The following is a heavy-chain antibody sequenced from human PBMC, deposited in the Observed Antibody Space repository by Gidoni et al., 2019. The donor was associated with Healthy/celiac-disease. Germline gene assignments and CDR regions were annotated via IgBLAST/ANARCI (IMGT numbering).Heavy chain of an antibody. CDR3: ARIPQDYDFWSGYLSGWFDP. V-gene: IGHV1-18*01. CDR1: GYTFTSYG. CDR2: ISAYNGNT. Sequence: QVQLVQSGAEVKKPGASVKVSCKASGYTFTSYGISWVRQAPGQGLEWMGWISAYNGNTNYAQKLQGRVTMTTDTSTSTAYMELRSLRSDDTAVYYCARIPQDYDFWSGYLSGWFDPWGQGTLVTVSS. D-gene: IGHD3-3*01. J-gene: IGHJ5*02.